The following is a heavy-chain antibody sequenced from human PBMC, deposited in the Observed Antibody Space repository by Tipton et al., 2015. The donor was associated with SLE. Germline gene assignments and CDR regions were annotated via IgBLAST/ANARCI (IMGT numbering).Heavy chain of an antibody. V-gene: IGHV4-38-2*02. Sequence: TLSLTCTVSGYSITSGYYWGWIRQTPGKGLDWIASLYHSGSTFYNPSLKSRVTISVDTSKNELSLRMTSVTAADTAVYYCARVAGWIEDAFDIWGQGTMVTVSS. CDR3: ARVAGWIEDAFDI. CDR2: LYHSGST. CDR1: GYSITSGYY. J-gene: IGHJ3*02. D-gene: IGHD2-2*03.